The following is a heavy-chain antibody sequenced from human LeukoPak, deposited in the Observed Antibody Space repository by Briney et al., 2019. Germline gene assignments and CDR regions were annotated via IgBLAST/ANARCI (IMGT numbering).Heavy chain of an antibody. CDR2: ISGSGGST. CDR3: AKGPLDYGDPNKYYFDY. J-gene: IGHJ4*02. D-gene: IGHD4-17*01. Sequence: GGSLRLSCAASGFTFSSYAMSWVRQAPGKGREWVSAISGSGGSTYYADSVKGRFTISRDNSKNTLYLQMNSLRAEDTAVYYCAKGPLDYGDPNKYYFDYWGQGTLVTVSS. CDR1: GFTFSSYA. V-gene: IGHV3-23*01.